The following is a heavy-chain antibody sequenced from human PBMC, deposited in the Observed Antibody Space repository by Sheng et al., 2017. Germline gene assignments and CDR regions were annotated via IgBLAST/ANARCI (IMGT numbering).Heavy chain of an antibody. CDR1: GGTFSSYT. CDR2: IIPILGIA. J-gene: IGHJ6*03. V-gene: IGHV1-69*02. CDR3: ASGGSDYYYYYMTS. Sequence: QVQLVQSGAEVKKPGSSVKVSCKASGGTFSSYTISWVRQAPGQGLEWMGRIIPILGIANYAQKFQGRVTITADKSTSTAYMELSSLRSEDTAVYYCASGGSDYYYYYMTSGRRNRRSTVSS. D-gene: IGHD2-15*01.